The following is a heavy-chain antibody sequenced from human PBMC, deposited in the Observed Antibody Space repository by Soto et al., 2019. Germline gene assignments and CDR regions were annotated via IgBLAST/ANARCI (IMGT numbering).Heavy chain of an antibody. Sequence: QVQLQESGPGLVKPSQPLSLTCTVSGGSISRGGFYWSWIRHHPGKGLEGIGYIYYSGTTYYNPSLESRVTGPVDTSKNQFAMRLSSVTAADTAVDYCVKDPSGMAAEGGVDHWGPGTLVTVSS. CDR3: VKDPSGMAAEGGVDH. D-gene: IGHD6-13*01. CDR2: IYYSGTT. V-gene: IGHV4-31*03. J-gene: IGHJ5*02. CDR1: GGSISRGGFY.